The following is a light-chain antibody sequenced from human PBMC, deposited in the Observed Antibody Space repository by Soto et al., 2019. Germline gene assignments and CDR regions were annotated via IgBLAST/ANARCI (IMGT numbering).Light chain of an antibody. CDR1: SSDVGAYDY. CDR2: EVS. Sequence: QSALTQPASVSGSPGQSITISCTGTSSDVGAYDYVSWYQQHPDKAPKLMIYEVSHRPSGVSNRFYGSKSVNTATLTISGLQAEDEADYCCSSYTSSSTRVFGTGTKVTVL. CDR3: SSYTSSSTRV. J-gene: IGLJ1*01. V-gene: IGLV2-14*03.